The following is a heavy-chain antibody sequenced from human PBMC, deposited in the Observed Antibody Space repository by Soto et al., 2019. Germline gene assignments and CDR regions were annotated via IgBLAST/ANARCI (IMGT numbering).Heavy chain of an antibody. J-gene: IGHJ4*02. CDR3: ARDPTRHDYGDRPDY. CDR1: GFTFSSYS. V-gene: IGHV3-21*01. D-gene: IGHD4-17*01. Sequence: GGSLKLSCAASGFTFSSYSMNWVRQAPGKGLEWVSSISSSSSYIYYADSVKGRFTISRDNAKNSLYLQMNSLRAEDTAVYYCARDPTRHDYGDRPDYWGQGTLVTVSS. CDR2: ISSSSSYI.